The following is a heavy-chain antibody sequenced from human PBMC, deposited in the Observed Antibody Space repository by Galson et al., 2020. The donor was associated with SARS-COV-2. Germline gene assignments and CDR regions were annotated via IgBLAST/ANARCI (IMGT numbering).Heavy chain of an antibody. CDR2: IYSGGST. CDR3: AREVWYYGSGSYYYVDY. J-gene: IGHJ4*02. Sequence: ESLKISCAASGFTVSSNYMSWVRQAPGKGLEWVSVIYSGGSTYYADSVKGRFTISRDNSKNTLYLQMNSLRAEDTAVYYCAREVWYYGSGSYYYVDYWGQGTLVTVSS. D-gene: IGHD3-10*01. CDR1: GFTVSSNY. V-gene: IGHV3-53*01.